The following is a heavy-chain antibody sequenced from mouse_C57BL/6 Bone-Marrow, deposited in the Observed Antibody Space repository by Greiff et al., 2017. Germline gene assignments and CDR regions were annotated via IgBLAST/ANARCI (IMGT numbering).Heavy chain of an antibody. J-gene: IGHJ2*01. CDR1: GYTFTSYW. D-gene: IGHD3-2*02. V-gene: IGHV1-52*01. CDR2: IDPSDSET. CDR3: ARDSSGHYFDY. Sequence: QVQLQQPGAELVRPGSSVKLSCKASGYTFTSYWMHWVKQRPIQGLEWIGNIDPSDSETHYNQKFKDKATLTVDKSSSTAYMQLSSLTSEDSAVYYCARDSSGHYFDYWRQGTTLTVSS.